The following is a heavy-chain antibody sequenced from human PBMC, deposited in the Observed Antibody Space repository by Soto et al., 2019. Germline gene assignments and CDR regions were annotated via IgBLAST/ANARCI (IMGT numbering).Heavy chain of an antibody. CDR3: AKDITYSGSSGFDY. D-gene: IGHD6-6*01. CDR1: GLTFDDYA. Sequence: GGSLRLSCAASGLTFDDYAIHWVRQAPGKGLEWLSGISWNSAKIDYADSVKGRFTISRDNAKNSLYLQMNSLRPDDTALYYCAKDITYSGSSGFDYWGRGTLVTVS. V-gene: IGHV3-9*01. CDR2: ISWNSAKI. J-gene: IGHJ4*02.